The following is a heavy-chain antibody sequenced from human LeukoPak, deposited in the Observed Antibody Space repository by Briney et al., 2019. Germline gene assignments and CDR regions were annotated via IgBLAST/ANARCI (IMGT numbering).Heavy chain of an antibody. CDR1: GFTFSSYA. J-gene: IGHJ4*02. CDR2: ISGSGGST. CDR3: ATPTGEVGLRDPQFDY. D-gene: IGHD7-27*01. Sequence: GGSLRLSCAASGFTFSSYAMSWVRQAPGKGLEWVSAISGSGGSTYYADSVKGRFAISRDNSKNTLYLQMNSLRAEDTAVYYCATPTGEVGLRDPQFDYWGQGTLVTVSS. V-gene: IGHV3-23*01.